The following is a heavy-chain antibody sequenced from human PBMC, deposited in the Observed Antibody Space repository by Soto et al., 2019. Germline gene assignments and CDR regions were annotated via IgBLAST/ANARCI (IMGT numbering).Heavy chain of an antibody. J-gene: IGHJ4*02. D-gene: IGHD4-17*01. CDR3: AKDDLYGVFDY. Sequence: EVQLLESGGGLVQPGGSLRLSCAASGFTFSSDAMSWVRQAPGKGLEWVSGISGSGGSTNYADSVKGRFTISRDKSKNTLCLQMNSLRAEDTAVYYCAKDDLYGVFDYWGQGTLVTVSS. V-gene: IGHV3-23*01. CDR1: GFTFSSDA. CDR2: ISGSGGST.